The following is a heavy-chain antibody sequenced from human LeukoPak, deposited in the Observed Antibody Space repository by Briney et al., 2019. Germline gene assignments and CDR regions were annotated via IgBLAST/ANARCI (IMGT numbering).Heavy chain of an antibody. V-gene: IGHV3-48*03. CDR1: GFSFSSYE. Sequence: GGSLRLSCAASGFSFSSYEMNWVRQAPGKGLEWVSYISSSGSTIYCADSVKGRFTISRDNAKNSLYLQMNSLRAEDTAVYYCAELGITMIGGVWGKGTTVTISS. CDR3: AELGITMIGGV. CDR2: ISSSGSTI. D-gene: IGHD3-10*02. J-gene: IGHJ6*04.